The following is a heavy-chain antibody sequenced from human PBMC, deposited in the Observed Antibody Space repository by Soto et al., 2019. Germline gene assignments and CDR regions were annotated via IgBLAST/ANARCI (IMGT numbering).Heavy chain of an antibody. CDR2: IYYSGDT. Sequence: SETLSLTCTVSGGPISSDSFYWAWIRQPPGKGLEWIGIIYYSGDTYYNPSLAGRLTMSVDASNQFSLTLRSVTAADTALYYCARNQPQRYCSGGTCRPAYGMDVWGQGTTVTVSS. CDR1: GGPISSDSFY. CDR3: ARNQPQRYCSGGTCRPAYGMDV. V-gene: IGHV4-39*01. J-gene: IGHJ6*02. D-gene: IGHD2-15*01.